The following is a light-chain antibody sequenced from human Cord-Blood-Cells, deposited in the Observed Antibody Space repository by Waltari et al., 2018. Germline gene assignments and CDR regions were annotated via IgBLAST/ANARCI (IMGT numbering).Light chain of an antibody. V-gene: IGLV1-47*01. CDR1: SSNIGSNY. Sequence: QSVLTQPPSPSGTPGQRVTISCSGSSSNIGSNYVYWYQQLPGTAPKLLIHRNNQRPAGVPDRFSGSKSGTSASLAISGLRSEDEADYYCAAWDDSLSGWVFGGGTKLTVL. J-gene: IGLJ3*02. CDR3: AAWDDSLSGWV. CDR2: RNN.